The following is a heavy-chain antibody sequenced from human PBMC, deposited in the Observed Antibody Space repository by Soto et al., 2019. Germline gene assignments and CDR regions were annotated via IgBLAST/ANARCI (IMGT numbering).Heavy chain of an antibody. Sequence: SETLSLTCTVSGGSISSGGYYWSWIRQHPGKGLEWIGYIYYSGSTYYNPSLKSRVTISVDTSKNQFSLKLSSVTAADTAVYYCAREVVVAARYYNWFDPWGQGTLVTVSS. CDR3: AREVVVAARYYNWFDP. CDR2: IYYSGST. J-gene: IGHJ5*02. D-gene: IGHD2-15*01. V-gene: IGHV4-31*03. CDR1: GGSISSGGYY.